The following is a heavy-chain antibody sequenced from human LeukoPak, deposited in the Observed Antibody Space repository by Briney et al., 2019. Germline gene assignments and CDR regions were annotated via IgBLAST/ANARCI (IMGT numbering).Heavy chain of an antibody. D-gene: IGHD3-22*01. CDR1: GFTFSDYY. CDR2: ISSSGSTI. J-gene: IGHJ4*02. CDR3: ARDYYDSSGYYYY. Sequence: GGSLRLSCAASGFTFSDYYMIWIRHAPGKALEGVSYISSSGSTIYYADSVKGRFTISRDNSKNTLYLQMNSRRAEDTAVYYCARDYYDSSGYYYYWGQGTLVTVSS. V-gene: IGHV3-11*04.